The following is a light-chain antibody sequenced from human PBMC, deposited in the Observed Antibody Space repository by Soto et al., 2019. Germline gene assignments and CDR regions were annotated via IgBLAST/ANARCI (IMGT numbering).Light chain of an antibody. J-gene: IGLJ3*02. CDR3: CSYAGGSVFE. V-gene: IGLV2-23*02. CDR2: EDT. CDR1: SGDVGNYNL. Sequence: QSVLTQPASVSGSPGQSITVSCTRTSGDVGNYNLVSWYQQHPGKAPKLMIYEDTQRPSGVSNRFSGSKSGNTASLTISGLQDEDEADYYCCSYAGGSVFEFGGATKLTVL.